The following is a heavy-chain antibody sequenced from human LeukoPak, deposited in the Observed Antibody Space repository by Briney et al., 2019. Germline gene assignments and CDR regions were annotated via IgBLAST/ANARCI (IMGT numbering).Heavy chain of an antibody. CDR1: GFTFGSYS. J-gene: IGHJ4*02. V-gene: IGHV3-21*01. Sequence: GGSLRLSCAASGFTFGSYSMNWVRQAPGKGLEWVSSINSRSTYIYYADSVKGRFTISRDNAKNSLNLQMNSLRAEDTAIYYCAREAVAADYFLSWGQGTLLTVSS. CDR2: INSRSTYI. CDR3: AREAVAADYFLS. D-gene: IGHD6-19*01.